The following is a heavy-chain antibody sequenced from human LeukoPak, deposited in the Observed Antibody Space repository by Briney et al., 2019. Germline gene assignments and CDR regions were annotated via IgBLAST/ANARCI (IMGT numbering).Heavy chain of an antibody. V-gene: IGHV3-21*04. J-gene: IGHJ4*02. Sequence: GGSLRLSCAASGFTFSSYSMNWVRQAPGKGLEWVSFISSSSSYIYYADSVQGRFTISRDNAKNSLYLQMNSLRAEDTAVYYCARDPRGITVMADYFDYWGQGTLVTVSS. CDR1: GFTFSSYS. CDR2: ISSSSSYI. CDR3: ARDPRGITVMADYFDY. D-gene: IGHD6-19*01.